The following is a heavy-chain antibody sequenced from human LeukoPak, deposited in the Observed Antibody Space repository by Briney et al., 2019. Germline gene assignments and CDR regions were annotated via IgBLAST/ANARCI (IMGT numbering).Heavy chain of an antibody. CDR2: TYYRSKRYN. D-gene: IGHD3-10*01. V-gene: IGHV6-1*01. Sequence: SQTLSLTCAISGDSVSSNSAAWNWIRQSPSRVLEWLGRTYYRSKRYNDYAVTVKSRRTINPDTSKNKFSLKLNSVAPEDTAVYYCARDSLWFGELWDYYYYYGMDVWGKGTTVTVSS. CDR3: ARDSLWFGELWDYYYYYGMDV. J-gene: IGHJ6*04. CDR1: GDSVSSNSAA.